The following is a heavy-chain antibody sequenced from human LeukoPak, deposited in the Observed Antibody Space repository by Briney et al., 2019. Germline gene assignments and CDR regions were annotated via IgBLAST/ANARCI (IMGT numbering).Heavy chain of an antibody. J-gene: IGHJ4*02. CDR3: ARVDTAMTDYFDY. V-gene: IGHV3-23*01. D-gene: IGHD5-18*01. CDR2: ISGSGGGT. CDR1: GFTFRSYV. Sequence: GGSLRLSCAASGFTFRSYVMNWVRLAPGKGLEWVSAISGSGGGTYYADSVKGRFTISRDNAKNSLYLQMNSLRAEDTAVYYCARVDTAMTDYFDYWGQGTLVTVSS.